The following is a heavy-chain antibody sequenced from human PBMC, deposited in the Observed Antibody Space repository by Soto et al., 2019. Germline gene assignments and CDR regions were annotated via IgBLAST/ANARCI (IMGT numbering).Heavy chain of an antibody. J-gene: IGHJ6*02. CDR1: GGSFSGNY. CDR3: ARGNFYYGMDV. Sequence: SETLSLTCAVYGGSFSGNYWSWVRQPPGKGLEWIGEFSDSGSTNYNPSLKSRVTISEDMSKSQFSLKLSSVTAADTAVYYCARGNFYYGMDVWGQGTTVTVSS. V-gene: IGHV4-34*01. CDR2: FSDSGST.